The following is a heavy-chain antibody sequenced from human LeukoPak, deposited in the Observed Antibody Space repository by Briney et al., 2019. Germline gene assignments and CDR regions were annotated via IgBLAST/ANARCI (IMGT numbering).Heavy chain of an antibody. Sequence: SETLSLTCTVSGVSVSSGSYYWSWIRQPPGKGLEWIGYIYHSGSTYYNPSLKSRVTISVDRSKNQFSLKLSSVTAADTAVYYCARGAYADFSDYYDSSGYYYERYYFDYWGQGTLVTVSS. J-gene: IGHJ4*02. V-gene: IGHV4-30-2*01. CDR2: IYHSGST. CDR1: GVSVSSGSYY. D-gene: IGHD3-22*01. CDR3: ARGAYADFSDYYDSSGYYYERYYFDY.